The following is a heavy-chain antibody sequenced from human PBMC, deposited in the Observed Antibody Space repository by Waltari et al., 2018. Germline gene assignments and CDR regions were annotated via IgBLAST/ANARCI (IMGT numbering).Heavy chain of an antibody. D-gene: IGHD4-17*01. J-gene: IGHJ4*02. V-gene: IGHV1-46*01. CDR1: GYTFTSYY. CDR3: ARPRGDYGEVDY. Sequence: QVQLVQSGAEVKKPGASVKVSCKASGYTFTSYYMHWVRQAPGQGLEWMGRINPSGGRTSYAQKFQGRVTMTRDTSTSTVYMELSSLRSEDTAVYYCARPRGDYGEVDYWGQGTLVTVSS. CDR2: INPSGGRT.